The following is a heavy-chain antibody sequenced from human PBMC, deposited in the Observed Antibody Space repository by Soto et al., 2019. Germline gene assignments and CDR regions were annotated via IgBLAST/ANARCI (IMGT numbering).Heavy chain of an antibody. J-gene: IGHJ4*02. V-gene: IGHV4-59*01. D-gene: IGHD5-12*01. CDR2: IYYSGST. Sequence: SETLSLTCTVSGGSISSYYWSWIRQPPGKGLEWIGYIYYSGSTNYNPSLKSRVTISVDTSKNQFSLKLSSVTAADTAVYYCARVSRVATIGYWGQGTLVTVSS. CDR3: ARVSRVATIGY. CDR1: GGSISSYY.